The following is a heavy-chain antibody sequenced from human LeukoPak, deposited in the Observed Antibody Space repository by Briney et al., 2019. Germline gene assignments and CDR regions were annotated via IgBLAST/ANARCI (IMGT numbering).Heavy chain of an antibody. V-gene: IGHV4-59*12. J-gene: IGHJ4*02. D-gene: IGHD3-10*01. Sequence: SETLSLTCTVSGGSISSYYWSWIRQPPGKGLEWLGYIYYSGSTNYNPSLKSRVTISVDTSKNQFSLKLSSVTAADTAVYYCARLRRKQEGRQTKYRGPGYYFDYWGQGTLVTVSS. CDR3: ARLRRKQEGRQTKYRGPGYYFDY. CDR1: GGSISSYY. CDR2: IYYSGST.